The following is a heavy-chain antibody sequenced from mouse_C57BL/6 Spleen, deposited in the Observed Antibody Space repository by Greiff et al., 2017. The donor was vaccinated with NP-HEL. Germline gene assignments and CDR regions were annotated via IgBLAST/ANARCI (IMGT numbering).Heavy chain of an antibody. CDR1: GYTFTDYY. CDR3: ARSAAQATFDY. V-gene: IGHV1-19*01. CDR2: INPYNGGT. D-gene: IGHD3-2*02. J-gene: IGHJ2*01. Sequence: EVQLQQSGPVLVKPGASVKMSCKASGYTFTDYYMNWVKQSHGKSLEWIGVINPYNGGTSYNQKFKGKATLTVDKSSSTAYMELNSLTSEDSAVYYCARSAAQATFDYWGQGTTLTVSS.